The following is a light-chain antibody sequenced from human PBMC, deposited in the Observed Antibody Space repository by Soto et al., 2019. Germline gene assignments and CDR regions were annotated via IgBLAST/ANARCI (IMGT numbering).Light chain of an antibody. CDR3: LQDYIYPWT. Sequence: GDRVTITCRSSQDIRNDLGWFQQKPGKAPELLIYAASSLHSGVPSRFNGSGSGTDFTLTISSLQPSDIATYYCLQDYIYPWTFGQGTKVEIX. CDR2: AAS. CDR1: QDIRND. V-gene: IGKV1-6*01. J-gene: IGKJ1*01.